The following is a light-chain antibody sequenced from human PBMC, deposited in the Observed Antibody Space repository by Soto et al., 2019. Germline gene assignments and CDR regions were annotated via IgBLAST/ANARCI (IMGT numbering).Light chain of an antibody. CDR2: AAS. CDR1: QGIGDL. J-gene: IGKJ1*01. V-gene: IGKV1-5*03. CDR3: QHYSAYTLT. Sequence: DIQLTQSPSSLSGSVEDRVTITCRASQGIGDLLAWYQQKPGEAPKLLIYAASYLESGVPSRFSGSGSGTEFTLTISTLQPDDFATYFCQHYSAYTLTFGPGTKVDI.